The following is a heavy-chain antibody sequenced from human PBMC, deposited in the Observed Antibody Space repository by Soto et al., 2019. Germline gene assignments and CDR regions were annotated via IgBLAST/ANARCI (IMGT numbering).Heavy chain of an antibody. D-gene: IGHD2-2*01. J-gene: IGHJ4*02. CDR2: ISYDGSNK. Sequence: GGSLRLSCAASGFTFSSYAMHWVRQAPGKGLEWVAVISYDGSNKYYADSVKGRFTISRDNSKNTLYLQMNSLRAEDTAVYYCAKDAKVVPAAITYFDYWGQGTLVTVSS. CDR3: AKDAKVVPAAITYFDY. CDR1: GFTFSSYA. V-gene: IGHV3-30-3*01.